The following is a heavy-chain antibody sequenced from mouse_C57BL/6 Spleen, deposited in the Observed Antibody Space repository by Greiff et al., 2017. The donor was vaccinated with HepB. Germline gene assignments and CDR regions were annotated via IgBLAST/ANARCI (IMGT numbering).Heavy chain of an antibody. Sequence: VKLQESGAELVKPGASVKISCKASGYAFSSYWMNWVKQRPGKGLEWIGQLYPGDGDTNYNGKFKGKATLTADKSSSTAYMQLSSLTSEDSAVYFCARSNWDGNWFAYWGQGTLVTVSA. CDR2: LYPGDGDT. CDR3: ARSNWDGNWFAY. V-gene: IGHV1-80*01. CDR1: GYAFSSYW. J-gene: IGHJ3*01. D-gene: IGHD4-1*01.